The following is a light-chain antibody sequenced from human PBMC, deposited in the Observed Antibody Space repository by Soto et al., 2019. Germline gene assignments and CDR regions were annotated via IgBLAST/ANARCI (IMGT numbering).Light chain of an antibody. V-gene: IGKV3-11*01. Sequence: EIVLTQSPATLSLSPGERATLSCRASQSVSTYLAWYHQQHGQDPRLLIYDASKSATGIPVSFSGSGSGTDFTLTLTSRGPEAFGLYFCQQRRNWPPPWTFGQGTKVDIK. CDR2: DAS. CDR3: QQRRNWPPPWT. CDR1: QSVSTY. J-gene: IGKJ1*01.